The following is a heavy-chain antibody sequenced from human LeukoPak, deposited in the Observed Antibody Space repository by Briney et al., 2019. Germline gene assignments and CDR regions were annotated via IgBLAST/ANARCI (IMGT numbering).Heavy chain of an antibody. D-gene: IGHD3-3*01. V-gene: IGHV5-51*01. Sequence: GESLKISCKGSGYSFTTYWIGWVRQMPGKGLEWMGIIYPYDSDTEYSPSFQGQVTISADKSTSTAFLHWSSLKASDSAMYYCARIPGIFGVTENWFDPWGQGTLVTVSS. CDR2: IYPYDSDT. CDR1: GYSFTTYW. J-gene: IGHJ5*02. CDR3: ARIPGIFGVTENWFDP.